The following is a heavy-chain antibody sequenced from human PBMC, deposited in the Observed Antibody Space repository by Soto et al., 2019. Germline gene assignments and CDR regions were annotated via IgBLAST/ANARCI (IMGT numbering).Heavy chain of an antibody. V-gene: IGHV3-23*01. D-gene: IGHD5-18*01. CDR3: AKNEKYSYGFDY. Sequence: EVQLLESGGGLVQPGGSLRLSCAASGFTFSSYAMSWVRQAPGKGLEWVSAISGSGGSTYYADSVKGRFTISRDTSKNTLYLQMTSLRAEDTAVYYCAKNEKYSYGFDYWGQGTLVTVSS. J-gene: IGHJ4*02. CDR1: GFTFSSYA. CDR2: ISGSGGST.